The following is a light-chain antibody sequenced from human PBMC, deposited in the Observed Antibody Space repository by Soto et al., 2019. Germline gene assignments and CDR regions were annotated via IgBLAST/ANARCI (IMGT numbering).Light chain of an antibody. J-gene: IGLJ1*01. CDR3: QSYDLILTESYV. Sequence: QSVLTQPPSVSGAPGQRVTIPCSGTTSNVGSGYDVHWFQQVPGGSPKLLIYGNIHRPSGVPDRFSGSKSDTLASLVITGLQAEDEAVYYRQSYDLILTESYVFGSGTKVTVL. CDR1: TSNVGSGYD. CDR2: GNI. V-gene: IGLV1-40*01.